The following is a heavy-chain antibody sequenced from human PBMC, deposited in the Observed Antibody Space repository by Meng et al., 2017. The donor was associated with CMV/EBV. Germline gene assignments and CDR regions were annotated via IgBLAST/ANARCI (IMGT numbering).Heavy chain of an antibody. Sequence: GGSLRLSCAASGFTFSSYSMNWVRQAPGKGLEWVSSISSSSYIYYADSVKGRFTISRDNAKNSLYLQMNSLRAEDTAVYYCARDTYYDFWSGQNWFDPWGQGTLVTVSS. D-gene: IGHD3-3*01. CDR2: ISSSSYI. CDR1: GFTFSSYS. CDR3: ARDTYYDFWSGQNWFDP. J-gene: IGHJ5*02. V-gene: IGHV3-21*01.